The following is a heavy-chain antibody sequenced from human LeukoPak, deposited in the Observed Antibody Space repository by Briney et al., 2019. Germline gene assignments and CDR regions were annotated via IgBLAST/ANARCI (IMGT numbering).Heavy chain of an antibody. CDR2: IYYSGST. CDR1: GGSISSYY. V-gene: IGHV4-59*01. Sequence: SETLSLTCTVSGGSISSYYWSWIRQPPGKGLEWIGYIYYSGSTNYNPSLKSRVTISVDTSKNQFSLKLSSVTAADTAVYYCARDGSAGCSGGSCYLDAFDIWGQGTMVTVSS. D-gene: IGHD2-15*01. J-gene: IGHJ3*02. CDR3: ARDGSAGCSGGSCYLDAFDI.